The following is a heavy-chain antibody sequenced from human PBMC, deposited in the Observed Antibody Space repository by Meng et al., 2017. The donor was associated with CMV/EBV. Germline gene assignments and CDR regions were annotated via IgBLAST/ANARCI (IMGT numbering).Heavy chain of an antibody. CDR2: IIPIFGTA. V-gene: IGHV1-69*05. CDR3: ARQVPEFFGKDYYYYGMDV. D-gene: IGHD1-14*01. J-gene: IGHJ6*02. CDR1: GGTFSSYA. Sequence: SVKVSCKASGGTFSSYAISWVRQAPGQGLEWMGGIIPIFGTANYAQTFQGRVTITTDESTSTAYMELSSLRSEDTAVYYCARQVPEFFGKDYYYYGMDVWGQGTTVTVSS.